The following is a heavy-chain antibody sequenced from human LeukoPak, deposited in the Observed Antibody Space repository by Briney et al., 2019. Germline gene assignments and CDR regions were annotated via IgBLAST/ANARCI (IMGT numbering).Heavy chain of an antibody. J-gene: IGHJ4*02. CDR2: ISYDGSNK. D-gene: IGHD6-19*01. CDR3: ARDDGEQWLVYYFDY. Sequence: QPGGSLRLSCAASGFTFSSYAMHWVRQAPGKGLEWVAVISYDGSNKYYADSVKGRFTISRDNSKNTLYLQMNSLRAEDTAVYYCARDDGEQWLVYYFDYWGQGTLVTVSS. CDR1: GFTFSSYA. V-gene: IGHV3-30-3*01.